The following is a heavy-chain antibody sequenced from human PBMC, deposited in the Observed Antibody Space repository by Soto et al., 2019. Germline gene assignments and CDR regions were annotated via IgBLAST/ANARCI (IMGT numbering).Heavy chain of an antibody. CDR1: GGSITSSSHF. J-gene: IGHJ5*02. CDR3: AGQTFTIAAASYGRSNWFDP. V-gene: IGHV4-39*01. CDR2: IYFTGNT. D-gene: IGHD6-25*01. Sequence: SETLSLTCTVSGGSITSSSHFWGWVRQPPGKGLEWIGTIYFTGNTYYTPSLKSRLTMSIDTSKNEFSLRLNSVTAADTAVYYCAGQTFTIAAASYGRSNWFDPWGPGTLVTVS.